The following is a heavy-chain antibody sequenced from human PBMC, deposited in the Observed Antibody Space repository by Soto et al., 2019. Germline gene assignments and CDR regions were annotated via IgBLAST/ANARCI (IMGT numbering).Heavy chain of an antibody. CDR2: VNGDGSST. D-gene: IGHD2-8*01. J-gene: IGHJ4*02. V-gene: IGHV3-74*01. CDR1: GYTFSSYW. Sequence: PGGSLRLSCAASGYTFSSYWMHWVRQAPGKGLVWVSRVNGDGSSTSYADPVKGRFTISRDNAKNTVHLQMDSLRAEDTAVYYCARVMANLPWYFDYWGQGXLVTVSS. CDR3: ARVMANLPWYFDY.